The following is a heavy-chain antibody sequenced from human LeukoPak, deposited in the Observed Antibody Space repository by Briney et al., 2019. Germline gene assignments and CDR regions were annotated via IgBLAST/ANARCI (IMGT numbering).Heavy chain of an antibody. J-gene: IGHJ4*02. V-gene: IGHV3-64*01. Sequence: GGSLRLSCAASGFTFSSYAMHWVRQAPGKGLEYVSAISSNGGSTYYANSVKGRFTISRDNSKNTLYLQMGSLRAEDMAVYYCARAPVSHYYDSSGRSGPLDYWGQGTLVTVSS. CDR1: GFTFSSYA. CDR3: ARAPVSHYYDSSGRSGPLDY. CDR2: ISSNGGST. D-gene: IGHD3-22*01.